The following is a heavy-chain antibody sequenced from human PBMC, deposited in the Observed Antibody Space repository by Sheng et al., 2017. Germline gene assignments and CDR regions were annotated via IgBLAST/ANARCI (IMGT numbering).Heavy chain of an antibody. V-gene: IGHV4-59*01. CDR1: GGSISSYY. J-gene: IGHJ4*02. D-gene: IGHD3-22*01. Sequence: QVQLQESGPGLVKPSETLSLTCTVSGGSISSYYWSWIRQPPGKGLEWIGYIYYSGSTNYNPSLKSRVAISVDTVQEPVSLKLSSVTAADTAVYYCARAQYYYDNSGYYLYYFDYWGQGTLVTVSS. CDR3: ARAQYYYDNSGYYLYYFDY. CDR2: IYYSGST.